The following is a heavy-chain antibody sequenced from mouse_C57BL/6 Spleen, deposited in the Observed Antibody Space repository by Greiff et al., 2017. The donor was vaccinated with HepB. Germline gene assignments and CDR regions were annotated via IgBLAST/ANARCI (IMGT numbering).Heavy chain of an antibody. D-gene: IGHD1-1*01. J-gene: IGHJ2*01. V-gene: IGHV5-17*01. CDR3: ARGGPIYYYGSSLFDY. Sequence: EVMLVESGGGLVKPGGSLKLSCAASGFTFSDYGMHWVRQAPEKGLEWVAYISSGSSTIYYADTVKGRFTISRDNAKNTLFLQMTSLRSEDTAMYYCARGGPIYYYGSSLFDYWGQGTTLTVSS. CDR1: GFTFSDYG. CDR2: ISSGSSTI.